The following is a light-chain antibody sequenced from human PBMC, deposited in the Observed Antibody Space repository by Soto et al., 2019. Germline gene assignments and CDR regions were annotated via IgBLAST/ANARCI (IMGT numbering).Light chain of an antibody. Sequence: NFMLTQPHSVSESPGKTVTISCTRSSGSIASNYVQWYQQRPGSSPTTVIYEDNQRPSGVPDRFSGSIDSSSNSASLTISGRETEDEADYYCQSYDATNQVFGGGTKLTVL. CDR1: SGSIASNY. V-gene: IGLV6-57*01. CDR2: EDN. J-gene: IGLJ3*02. CDR3: QSYDATNQV.